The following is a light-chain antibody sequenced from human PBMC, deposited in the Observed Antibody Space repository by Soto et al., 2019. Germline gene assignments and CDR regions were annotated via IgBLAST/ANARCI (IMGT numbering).Light chain of an antibody. CDR3: QEYNNYWT. V-gene: IGKV1-5*01. CDR2: TAA. CDR1: QTISRW. Sequence: QITRSPSILSASVRYRVTITWGASQTISRWFAWYQQKPGKSPSLLIYTAATLESGVPSRFSASGSGTEFTLTISSLHPDDFATYYCQEYNNYWTFGQGTKVDI. J-gene: IGKJ1*01.